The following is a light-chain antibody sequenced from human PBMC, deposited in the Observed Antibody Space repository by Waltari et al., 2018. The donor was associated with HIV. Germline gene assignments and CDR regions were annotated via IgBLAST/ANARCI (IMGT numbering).Light chain of an antibody. CDR2: EVT. CDR3: SSYAANNTFVI. J-gene: IGLJ2*01. Sequence: QSALTQPPSASGPPGQSVTISCTGTSNDVGRYDFVSWYQLRPGNVPKLIIYEVTKRPSGVAVRFSGSKSGNTASLTVSGLQNDDEAYYSCSSYAANNTFVIFGGGTKLTVL. CDR1: SNDVGRYDF. V-gene: IGLV2-8*01.